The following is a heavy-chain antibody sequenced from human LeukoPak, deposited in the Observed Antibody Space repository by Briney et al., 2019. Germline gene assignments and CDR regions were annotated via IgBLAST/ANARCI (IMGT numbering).Heavy chain of an antibody. V-gene: IGHV4-34*01. CDR2: INHSGST. Sequence: HSETLSLTCAVYGGSFSGYYWSWIRQPPGKGLEWIGEINHSGSTNYNPSLKSRVTISVDTSKNQFSLKLSSVTAADTAVYYCARHASSWIQLWFDYWGQGTLVTVSS. CDR1: GGSFSGYY. J-gene: IGHJ5*01. CDR3: ARHASSWIQLWFDY. D-gene: IGHD5-18*01.